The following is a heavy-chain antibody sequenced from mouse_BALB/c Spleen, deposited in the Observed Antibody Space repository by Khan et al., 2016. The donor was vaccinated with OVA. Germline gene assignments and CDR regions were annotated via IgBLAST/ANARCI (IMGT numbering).Heavy chain of an antibody. Sequence: VQLKQSGPELVKPGASVKMSCKASGYTFTSYVMYWVKQKPGLGLEWIGYIYPFNDDTKYNEKFKGKATLTSDKSYSTAYMELSNLTSEDSAVYYCAPVGNYYVSFAYWGQGTLVTVSA. J-gene: IGHJ3*01. CDR3: APVGNYYVSFAY. V-gene: IGHV1S136*01. CDR2: IYPFNDDT. D-gene: IGHD1-1*01. CDR1: GYTFTSYV.